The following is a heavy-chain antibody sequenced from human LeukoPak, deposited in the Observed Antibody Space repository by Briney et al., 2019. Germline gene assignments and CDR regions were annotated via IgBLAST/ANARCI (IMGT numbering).Heavy chain of an antibody. CDR1: GYTFTSYD. V-gene: IGHV1-8*01. CDR3: ARGLITMVRGVNWFDP. J-gene: IGHJ5*02. Sequence: ASVTVSLKASGYTFTSYDINWVRQATGQGLEWMGWMNPNSGNTDYAQKFQGRVTITSNTSISTAYMELSSLGSEDTAVYYCARGLITMVRGVNWFDPWGQGTLVTVSS. D-gene: IGHD3-10*01. CDR2: MNPNSGNT.